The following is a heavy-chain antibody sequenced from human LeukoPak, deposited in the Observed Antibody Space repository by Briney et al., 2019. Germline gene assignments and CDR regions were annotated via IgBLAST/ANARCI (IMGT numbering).Heavy chain of an antibody. D-gene: IGHD4-17*01. CDR3: AKDQGYGDYYYYGMDV. J-gene: IGHJ6*04. Sequence: GRSLRLSCAASGFTFDDYAMHWVRQAPGKGLEWVSGISWNSGSIGYADSVKGRFTISRDNAKNSLYLQMNSLRAEDTALYYCAKDQGYGDYYYYGMDVWGKGTTVTVSS. CDR2: ISWNSGSI. V-gene: IGHV3-9*01. CDR1: GFTFDDYA.